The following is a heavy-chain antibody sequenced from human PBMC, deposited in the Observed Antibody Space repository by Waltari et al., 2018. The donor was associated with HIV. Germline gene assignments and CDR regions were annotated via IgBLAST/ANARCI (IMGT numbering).Heavy chain of an antibody. CDR3: ARGPAVPGYNPRWTDPLDP. CDR1: GGSFSGYF. Sequence: QVLLQQWGAGVLKPSETLSLTCTVSGGSFSGYFWSWIRQPPGKGLEWIGEINHSGSASYNPSLKSRVTISLDTSRNDFSLKLNSVTVADPGVYYCARGPAVPGYNPRWTDPLDPWGQGTLVTVSS. V-gene: IGHV4-34*01. J-gene: IGHJ5*02. CDR2: INHSGSA. D-gene: IGHD5-12*01.